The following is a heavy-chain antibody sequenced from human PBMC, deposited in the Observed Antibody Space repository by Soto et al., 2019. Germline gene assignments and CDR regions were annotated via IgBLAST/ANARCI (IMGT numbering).Heavy chain of an antibody. J-gene: IGHJ6*02. D-gene: IGHD2-21*01. CDR2: ISSDGSTI. CDR1: EFTLSDYY. V-gene: IGHV3-11*01. Sequence: QVLLVESGGGLVKPGGSLRLSCAASEFTLSDYYMNWIRQAPGKGLEWVSYISSDGSTIYYADSVKGRITISRDNAKNSLYLQMSSLRAEDTAVYYCARTHRDPYYYYYGLDVWGQGPTVTVSS. CDR3: ARTHRDPYYYYYGLDV.